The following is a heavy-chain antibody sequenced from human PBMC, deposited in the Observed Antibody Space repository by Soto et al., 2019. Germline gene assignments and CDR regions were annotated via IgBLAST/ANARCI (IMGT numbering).Heavy chain of an antibody. Sequence: GGSLRLSCAASGFTFSSYAMTWARQAPGKGLEWVSVISGSDGSTYYADSVKGRFTISRDNSKNTLYLQMSSLRAEDTAIYYCAKDSSLGGRCYEGAFDIWGRGTMVTVS. V-gene: IGHV3-23*01. D-gene: IGHD2-2*01. CDR2: ISGSDGST. CDR3: AKDSSLGGRCYEGAFDI. J-gene: IGHJ3*02. CDR1: GFTFSSYA.